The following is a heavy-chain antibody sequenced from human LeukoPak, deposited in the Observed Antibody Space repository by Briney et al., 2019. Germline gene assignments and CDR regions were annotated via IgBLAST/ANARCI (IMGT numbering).Heavy chain of an antibody. V-gene: IGHV3-30*18. CDR2: ISYDGSNK. CDR1: GFTFSSYG. J-gene: IGHJ4*02. D-gene: IGHD4-17*01. CDR3: AKDYGDSIFDY. Sequence: PGGSLRLSCAASGFTFSSYGMHWVRQAPGKGLEWVAVISYDGSNKYYADSVKGRFTISRDNSKNTLYPQMNSLRAEDTAVYYCAKDYGDSIFDYWGQGTLVTVSS.